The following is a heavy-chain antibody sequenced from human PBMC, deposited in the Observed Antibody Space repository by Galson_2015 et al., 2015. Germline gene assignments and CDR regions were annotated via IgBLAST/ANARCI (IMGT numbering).Heavy chain of an antibody. Sequence: SLRLSCAASGFTFSSSPMHWVRQAPGKGLAWVAIMSYGGGSQYYADSVKGRFTISRDNSKSTLYLEMNSLRAEDTAVYYCARGALEQLNLKGAFEIWGQGTMVTVSS. D-gene: IGHD1-1*01. J-gene: IGHJ3*02. CDR3: ARGALEQLNLKGAFEI. CDR2: MSYGGGSQ. V-gene: IGHV3-30-3*01. CDR1: GFTFSSSP.